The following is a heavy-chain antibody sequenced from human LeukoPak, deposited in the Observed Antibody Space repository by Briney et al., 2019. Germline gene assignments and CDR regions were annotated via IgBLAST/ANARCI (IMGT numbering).Heavy chain of an antibody. D-gene: IGHD3-10*01. J-gene: IGHJ5*02. Sequence: ASVKVSCKASGYTFTSYYMHWVRQAPGQGLEWMGIINPSGGSTSYAQKFQGRVTMTRDTSTSTVYMELSSLRSEDTAVYYCARSEHDSVTMVRGVNFRFDPWGQGTLVTVSS. CDR1: GYTFTSYY. V-gene: IGHV1-46*01. CDR2: INPSGGST. CDR3: ARSEHDSVTMVRGVNFRFDP.